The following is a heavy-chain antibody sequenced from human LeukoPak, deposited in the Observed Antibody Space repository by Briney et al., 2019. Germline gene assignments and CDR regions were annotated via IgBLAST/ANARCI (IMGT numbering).Heavy chain of an antibody. CDR1: GFTFSSYA. CDR3: AKTLFYDRGHETFQH. CDR2: ISISGGSA. D-gene: IGHD2/OR15-2a*01. V-gene: IGHV3-23*01. Sequence: GGTLRLSCAASGFTFSSYAMSWVRQAPGKGLEWVSAISISGGSANYAPSVKGRFTISRDNSKHTLYLQMNSLRAEDTTVYYCAKTLFYDRGHETFQHWGQGTLVTVSS. J-gene: IGHJ1*01.